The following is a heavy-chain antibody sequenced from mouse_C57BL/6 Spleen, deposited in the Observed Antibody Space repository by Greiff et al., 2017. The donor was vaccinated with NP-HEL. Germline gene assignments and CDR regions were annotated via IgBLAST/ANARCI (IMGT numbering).Heavy chain of an antibody. CDR3: ARLGPWYFDV. J-gene: IGHJ1*03. V-gene: IGHV1-52*01. D-gene: IGHD4-1*01. CDR2: IDPSDSET. Sequence: QVQLQQPGAELVRPGSSVKLSCKAYGYTFTSYWMHWVKQRPIQGLEWIGNIDPSDSETHYNQKFKDKATLTVDKSSSTAYMQLSSLTSEDSAVYYCARLGPWYFDVWGTGTTVTVSS. CDR1: GYTFTSYW.